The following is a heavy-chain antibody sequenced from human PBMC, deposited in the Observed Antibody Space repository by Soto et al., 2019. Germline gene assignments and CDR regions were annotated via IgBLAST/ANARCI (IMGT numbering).Heavy chain of an antibody. D-gene: IGHD5-12*01. Sequence: QVVLVESGGGVVQPGRSLRLSCAASGFVFSDYAMHWIRQAPGKGLEWLTSISFDGEDSYYADSVKGRFAISRDSSKNTLYLQMNSLRLEDTAVYYCARSEHGYNAFDYWGRGTLVTVSS. V-gene: IGHV3-30*09. CDR1: GFVFSDYA. CDR2: ISFDGEDS. J-gene: IGHJ4*02. CDR3: ARSEHGYNAFDY.